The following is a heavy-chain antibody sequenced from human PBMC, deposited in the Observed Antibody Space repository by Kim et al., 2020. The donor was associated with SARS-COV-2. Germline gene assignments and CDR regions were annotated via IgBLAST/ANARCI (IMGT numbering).Heavy chain of an antibody. V-gene: IGHV3-7*01. D-gene: IGHD3-9*01. CDR3: ARDPRTGYGLRYDY. Sequence: VDSVKGRFTISRDNAKNSLYLQMNSLRAEDTAVYYCARDPRTGYGLRYDYWGQGTLVTVSS. J-gene: IGHJ4*02.